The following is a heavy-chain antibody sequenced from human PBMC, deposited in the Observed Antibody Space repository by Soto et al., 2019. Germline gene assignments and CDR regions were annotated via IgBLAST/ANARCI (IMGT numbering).Heavy chain of an antibody. CDR2: IYYSGST. CDR1: GGSISSGDYY. Sequence: TSETLSLTCTVSGGSISSGDYYWSWIRQPPGKGLEWIGYIYYSGSTNYNPSLKSRVTISVDTSKNQFSLKLSSVTAADTAVYYCARAPSDILTGYQYYFDYWGQGTLVTVSS. J-gene: IGHJ4*02. D-gene: IGHD3-9*01. CDR3: ARAPSDILTGYQYYFDY. V-gene: IGHV4-61*08.